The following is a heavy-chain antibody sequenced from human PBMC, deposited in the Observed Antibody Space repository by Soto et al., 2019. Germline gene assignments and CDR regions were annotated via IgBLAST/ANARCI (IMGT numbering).Heavy chain of an antibody. CDR2: INHSGST. V-gene: IGHV4-34*01. J-gene: IGHJ4*02. CDR3: ARGPRQLNRPRNFDY. D-gene: IGHD6-6*01. Sequence: SETLSLTCAVYGGSFSGYYWSWIRQPPGKGLEWIGEINHSGSTNYNPSLKSRVTISVDTSKNQFSLKLSSVTAADTAVYYCARGPRQLNRPRNFDYWGQGTLVTVSS. CDR1: GGSFSGYY.